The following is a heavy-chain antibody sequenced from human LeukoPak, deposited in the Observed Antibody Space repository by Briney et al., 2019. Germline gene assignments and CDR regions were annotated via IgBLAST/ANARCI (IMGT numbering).Heavy chain of an antibody. CDR3: AKASYYDFWSGYAPEYYFDY. J-gene: IGHJ4*02. D-gene: IGHD3-3*01. CDR1: GFTFSSYA. CDR2: ISGSGGST. Sequence: GGSLRLFCAASGFTFSSYAMSWVRQAPGKGLEWVSAISGSGGSTYYADSVKGRFTISRDNSKNTLYLQMNSLRAEDTAVYYCAKASYYDFWSGYAPEYYFDYWGQGTLVTVSS. V-gene: IGHV3-23*01.